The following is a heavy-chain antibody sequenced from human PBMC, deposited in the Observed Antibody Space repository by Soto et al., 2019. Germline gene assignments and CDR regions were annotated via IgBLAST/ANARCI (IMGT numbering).Heavy chain of an antibody. V-gene: IGHV4-31*03. CDR2: IYYSGST. Sequence: QVQLQESGPGLVKPSQTLSLTCTVSGGSISSGGYYWSWIRQHPGKGLEWIGYIYYSGSTYYNPSLKGRVTISVDTSKNQFSLKLSSVTAADTAVYYCARASDYGDYVSFYFDYWGQGTLVTVSS. D-gene: IGHD4-17*01. CDR1: GGSISSGGYY. CDR3: ARASDYGDYVSFYFDY. J-gene: IGHJ4*02.